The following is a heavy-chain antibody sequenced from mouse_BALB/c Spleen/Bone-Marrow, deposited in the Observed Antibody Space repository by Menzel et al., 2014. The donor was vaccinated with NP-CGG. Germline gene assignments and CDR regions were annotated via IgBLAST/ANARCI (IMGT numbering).Heavy chain of an antibody. CDR2: INPYNDGT. CDR3: AKGGNYRYAFDY. D-gene: IGHD2-14*01. CDR1: GYTFTSYV. Sequence: VQLQQSGPELVKPGASVKMSCKASGYTFTSYVMHWVKQKPGQGLEWIGYINPYNDGTKYNEKFKGMATLTSDRSSITAYMELSSLTSEDSAVYYCAKGGNYRYAFDYWGQGTTLTVSS. J-gene: IGHJ2*01. V-gene: IGHV1-14*01.